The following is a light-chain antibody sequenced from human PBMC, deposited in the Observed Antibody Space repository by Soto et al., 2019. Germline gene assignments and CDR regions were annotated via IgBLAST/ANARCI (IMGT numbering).Light chain of an antibody. J-gene: IGKJ1*01. CDR2: DAS. V-gene: IGKV1-5*01. CDR3: LRYNAFSQT. Sequence: DIQMTQSPSTLSASVGDRDTITCRASQSMNDWLAWYQQKPGKPPKVLIYDASSLQSGVPSRFSGSGSGTEFTLTIGSLQPDDVATYYCLRYNAFSQTFGQGTKV. CDR1: QSMNDW.